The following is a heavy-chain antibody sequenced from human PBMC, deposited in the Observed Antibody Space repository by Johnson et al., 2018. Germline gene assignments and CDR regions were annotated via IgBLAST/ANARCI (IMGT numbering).Heavy chain of an antibody. CDR3: AKDRAGCYFDAFDI. CDR1: GFTFDDYD. J-gene: IGHJ3*02. Sequence: EVQLVESGGGLVQPGRSLRLSCAASGFTFDDYDMNWVRQAPGKGLEWVSGISWNRGSIGYADSVKGRFTTSRENAKTSLDLKRNSLRAEDTALYYCAKDRAGCYFDAFDIWGQWTMVTVSS. V-gene: IGHV3-9*01. D-gene: IGHD1-26*01. CDR2: ISWNRGSI.